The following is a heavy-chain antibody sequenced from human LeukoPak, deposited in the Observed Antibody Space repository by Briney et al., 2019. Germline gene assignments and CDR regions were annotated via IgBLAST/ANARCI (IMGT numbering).Heavy chain of an antibody. V-gene: IGHV1-46*01. J-gene: IGHJ6*02. CDR2: INPSGGST. CDR1: GYTFTSYY. D-gene: IGHD6-6*01. CDR3: ARLDEYRSSSRYYGMDV. Sequence: GASVKVSCKASGYTFTSYYMHWVRQAPGQGLEWMGIINPSGGSTSYAQKFQGRVTMTRDTSTSTVYMELSSLRSEDTAVYYCARLDEYRSSSRYYGMDVWGQGTTVTVSS.